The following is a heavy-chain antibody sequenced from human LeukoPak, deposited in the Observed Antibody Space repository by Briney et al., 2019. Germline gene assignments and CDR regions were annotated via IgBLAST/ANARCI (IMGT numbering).Heavy chain of an antibody. CDR1: GLTVSSNY. D-gene: IGHD6-19*01. J-gene: IGHJ4*02. V-gene: IGHV3-21*01. CDR3: ARVQQWLFDY. CDR2: ISSSSSYI. Sequence: GGSLRLSCAASGLTVSSNYMSWVRQAPGKGLEWVSSISSSSSYIYYADSVKGRFTISRDNAKNSLYLQMNSLRAEDTAVYYCARVQQWLFDYWGQGTLVTVSS.